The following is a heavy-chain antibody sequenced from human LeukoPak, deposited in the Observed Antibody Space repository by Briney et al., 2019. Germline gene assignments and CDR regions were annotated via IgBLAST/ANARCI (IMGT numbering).Heavy chain of an antibody. J-gene: IGHJ4*02. CDR3: ARGRRDGYSLLWLDY. D-gene: IGHD5-24*01. Sequence: MPSETLSLTCTVSGGSISSYYWSWIRQPAGKGLEWIGRIYTSGNTDYNPSLKSRVTMSLDTSKNQFSLRLSSVTAADTAVYYCARGRRDGYSLLWLDYWGRGTLVTVSS. CDR2: IYTSGNT. CDR1: GGSISSYY. V-gene: IGHV4-4*07.